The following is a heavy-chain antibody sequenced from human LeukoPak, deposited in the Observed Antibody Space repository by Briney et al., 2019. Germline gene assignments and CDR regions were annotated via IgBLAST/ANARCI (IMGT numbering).Heavy chain of an antibody. V-gene: IGHV4-59*08. CDR3: AGGLQWLAHDC. CDR1: GGSISSYY. Sequence: SETLSLTCTVSGGSISSYYWSWIRQPPGKGLEWIGYIYYSGSTNYNPSLKSRVTISVDTSKNQLSLKLNSMTAADTAMYYCAGGLQWLAHDCWGQGTLVTVSS. CDR2: IYYSGST. J-gene: IGHJ4*02. D-gene: IGHD6-19*01.